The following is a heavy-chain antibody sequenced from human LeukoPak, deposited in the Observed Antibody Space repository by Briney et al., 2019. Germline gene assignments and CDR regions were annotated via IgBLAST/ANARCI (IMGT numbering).Heavy chain of an antibody. J-gene: IGHJ6*03. CDR3: ARAPLSPEQNPYYYYYMDV. V-gene: IGHV1-69*06. CDR1: GGTFSSYA. Sequence: ASVKVSCKASGGTFSSYAISWVRQAPGQGLEWMGGIIPIFGTANYAQKFQGRVTITADKSTSTAYMELSSLRSEDTAVYYCARAPLSPEQNPYYYYYMDVWGKGTTVTVSS. CDR2: IIPIFGTA. D-gene: IGHD1-14*01.